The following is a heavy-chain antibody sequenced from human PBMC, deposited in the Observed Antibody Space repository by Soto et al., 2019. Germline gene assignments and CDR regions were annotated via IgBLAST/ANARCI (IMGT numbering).Heavy chain of an antibody. CDR2: IKSKTDGGTT. CDR1: GFTFSNAW. D-gene: IGHD2-8*01. J-gene: IGHJ6*01. Sequence: GVLRLSCAASGFTFSNAWMSWVRQAPGKGLEWVGRIKSKTDGGTTDYAAPVKGRFTISRDDSKNTLYLQMNSLKTEDTAVHYYTIGYCTRGVCCISGDYYYSGMEVWGQGTTVTVSS. V-gene: IGHV3-15*01. CDR3: TIGYCTRGVCCISGDYYYSGMEV.